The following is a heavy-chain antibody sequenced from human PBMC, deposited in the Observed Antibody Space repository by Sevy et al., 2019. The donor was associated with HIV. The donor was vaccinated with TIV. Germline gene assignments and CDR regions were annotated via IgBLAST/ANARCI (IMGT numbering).Heavy chain of an antibody. CDR1: GYTFTNYG. D-gene: IGHD3-22*01. Sequence: ASVKVSCKASGYTFTNYGISWVRQAPGQGLEWMGWISTHNGDTNYAQKLQGRVTMTTDTSTSTAYMELRSLRSDDTAVYYCARRIYYDSSAYYWWFDPWAQGTLVTVSS. J-gene: IGHJ5*02. CDR3: ARRIYYDSSAYYWWFDP. V-gene: IGHV1-18*01. CDR2: ISTHNGDT.